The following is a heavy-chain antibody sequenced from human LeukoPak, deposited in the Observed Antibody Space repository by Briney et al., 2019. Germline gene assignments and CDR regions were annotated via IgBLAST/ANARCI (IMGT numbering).Heavy chain of an antibody. V-gene: IGHV3-23*01. CDR2: ISGSGGST. CDR3: ARAGWNSGWITYYFDC. Sequence: PGGSLRLSCAASGFTFSSYAMSWVRQAPGKGLEWVSAISGSGGSTYYADSVKGRFTISRDNSKNTLYLQMNSLRAEDTAVYYCARAGWNSGWITYYFDCWGQGTLVTVSS. CDR1: GFTFSSYA. J-gene: IGHJ4*02. D-gene: IGHD6-19*01.